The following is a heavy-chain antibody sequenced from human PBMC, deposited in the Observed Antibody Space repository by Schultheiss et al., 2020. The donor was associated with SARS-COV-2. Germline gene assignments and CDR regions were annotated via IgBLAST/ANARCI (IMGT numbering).Heavy chain of an antibody. V-gene: IGHV4-59*10. CDR3: ARGVAFDH. Sequence: SETLSLTCAVYGGSFSGYYWSWIRQPAGKGLEWIGRIYTSGSTYYNPSLKSRVTISVDTSKNQFSLRLSSVTAADTAVYYCARGVAFDHWGQGTLVTVSS. J-gene: IGHJ4*02. D-gene: IGHD2-15*01. CDR2: IYTSGST. CDR1: GGSFSGYY.